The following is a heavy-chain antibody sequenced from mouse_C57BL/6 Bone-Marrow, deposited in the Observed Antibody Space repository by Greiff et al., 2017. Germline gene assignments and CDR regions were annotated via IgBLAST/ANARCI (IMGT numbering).Heavy chain of an antibody. Sequence: VQLKQSGAELVRPGASVKLSCTASGFNIKDDYMHWVKQRPEQGLEWIGWIDPENGDTEYASKFQGKATITADTSSNTAYLQLSSLTSEDTAVYYCTTFYYYGSRWFAYWGQGTLVTVSA. CDR3: TTFYYYGSRWFAY. J-gene: IGHJ3*01. CDR2: IDPENGDT. V-gene: IGHV14-4*01. D-gene: IGHD1-1*01. CDR1: GFNIKDDY.